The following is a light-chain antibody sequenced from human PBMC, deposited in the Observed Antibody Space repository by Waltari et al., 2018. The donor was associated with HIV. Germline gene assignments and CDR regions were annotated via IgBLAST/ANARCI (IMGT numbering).Light chain of an antibody. J-gene: IGKJ3*01. CDR1: QNVYNW. V-gene: IGKV1-5*03. Sequence: EIPLTKYPSTVSASVGDRITITCRASQNVYNWLAWYQQRPGKAPKLLIYKASTLESGVPPRFSGSGSGTEFTLTINGLQSDDFATYYCQQYYSYSTFGPGTKVDIK. CDR3: QQYYSYST. CDR2: KAS.